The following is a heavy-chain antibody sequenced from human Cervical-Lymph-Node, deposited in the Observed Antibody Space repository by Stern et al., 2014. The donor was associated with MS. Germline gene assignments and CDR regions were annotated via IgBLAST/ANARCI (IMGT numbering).Heavy chain of an antibody. J-gene: IGHJ4*02. CDR2: ISAYNGNT. V-gene: IGHV1-18*01. Sequence: HVQLVQSGAEVKKPGASVKVSCKASGYTFTSYGISWVRQAPGQGLEWMGWISAYNGNTNYAQKLQGRVTMTTDTSTSTAYMELRSLRSDDTAVYYCARMYYDFWSGSPYYFDYWGQGTLVTVSS. D-gene: IGHD3-3*01. CDR3: ARMYYDFWSGSPYYFDY. CDR1: GYTFTSYG.